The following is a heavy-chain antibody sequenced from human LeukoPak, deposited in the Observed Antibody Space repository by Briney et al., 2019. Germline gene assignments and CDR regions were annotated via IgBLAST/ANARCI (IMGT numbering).Heavy chain of an antibody. D-gene: IGHD3-9*01. V-gene: IGHV3-48*01. J-gene: IGHJ4*02. CDR1: GFTFSSYN. CDR2: ITSSSSTT. CDR3: ARADRYYDVFTGKMGDY. Sequence: GGSLRLSCAASGFTFSSYNMNWVRQAPGKGLEWVSYITSSSSTTYYADSVKGRFTISRDNAKNSLYLQMNSLRAEDTAVYYCARADRYYDVFTGKMGDYWGQGTLVTVSS.